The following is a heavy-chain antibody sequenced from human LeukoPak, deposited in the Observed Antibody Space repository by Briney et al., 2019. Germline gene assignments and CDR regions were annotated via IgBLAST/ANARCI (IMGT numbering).Heavy chain of an antibody. J-gene: IGHJ4*02. D-gene: IGHD1-26*01. Sequence: RASVKVSCKASGYTFTSYAMHWVRPAPGQRLEWMGWINAGNGNTKYSQKFQGRVTITRDTSASTAYMELSSLRSEDTAVYYCARDQSGSYHSGAFDYWGQGTLVTVSS. V-gene: IGHV1-3*01. CDR3: ARDQSGSYHSGAFDY. CDR2: INAGNGNT. CDR1: GYTFTSYA.